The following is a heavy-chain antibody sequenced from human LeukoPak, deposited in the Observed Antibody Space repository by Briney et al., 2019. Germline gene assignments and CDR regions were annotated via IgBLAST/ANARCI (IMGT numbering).Heavy chain of an antibody. CDR1: GGSISSYY. J-gene: IGHJ6*03. V-gene: IGHV4-4*07. CDR3: ARGLSSSWPYYYYYMDV. Sequence: SETLSLTCTVSGGSISSYYWSWIRQPAGKGLEWIGRIYTSGSTNYNPCLKSRVTMSVDTSKNQFSLKLSSVTAADTAVYYCARGLSSSWPYYYYYMDVWGKGTTVTVSS. D-gene: IGHD6-13*01. CDR2: IYTSGST.